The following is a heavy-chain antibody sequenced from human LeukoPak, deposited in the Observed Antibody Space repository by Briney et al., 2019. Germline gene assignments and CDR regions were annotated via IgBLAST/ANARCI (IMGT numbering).Heavy chain of an antibody. CDR2: INPNSGGT. CDR3: AHDYVWGSYRYAFDI. D-gene: IGHD3-16*02. CDR1: GYTFTGYY. J-gene: IGHJ3*02. V-gene: IGHV1-2*02. Sequence: ASVKVSCKASGYTFTGYYMHWVRQAPGQGLEWMGWINPNSGGTNYAQKFQGRVTMTRDTSISTAYMELSRLRSDDTAVYYCAHDYVWGSYRYAFDIWGQGTMVTVSS.